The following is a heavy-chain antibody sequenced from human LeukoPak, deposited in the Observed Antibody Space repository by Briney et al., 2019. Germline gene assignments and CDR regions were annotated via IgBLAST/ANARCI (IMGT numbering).Heavy chain of an antibody. CDR2: INHSGST. Sequence: SETLSLTCAVYGGSFSGYYWSWIRQPPGKGLEWIGEINHSGSTNYNPSLKSRVTISVDTSKNQFSLKLSSVTAADTAVYHCARGYSPVVVVAATVYFDYWGQRTLVTVSS. CDR1: GGSFSGYY. CDR3: ARGYSPVVVVAATVYFDY. J-gene: IGHJ4*02. V-gene: IGHV4-34*01. D-gene: IGHD2-15*01.